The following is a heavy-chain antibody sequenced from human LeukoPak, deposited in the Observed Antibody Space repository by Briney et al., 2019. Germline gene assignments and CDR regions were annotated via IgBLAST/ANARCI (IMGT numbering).Heavy chain of an antibody. Sequence: GGSLRLSCAASGFTFSSYGTHWVRQAPGKGLEWVAFIRYDGSNKYYADSVKGRFTISRDNSKNTLYLQMNSLRAEGTAVYYCAKRQEMVYAIGNYWGQGTLVTVSS. CDR1: GFTFSSYG. CDR2: IRYDGSNK. CDR3: AKRQEMVYAIGNY. J-gene: IGHJ4*02. D-gene: IGHD2-8*01. V-gene: IGHV3-30*02.